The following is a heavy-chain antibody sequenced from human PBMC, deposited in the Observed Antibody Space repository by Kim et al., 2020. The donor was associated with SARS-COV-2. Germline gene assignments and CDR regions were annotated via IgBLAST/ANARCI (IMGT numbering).Heavy chain of an antibody. D-gene: IGHD1-26*01. Sequence: ASVKVSCKASGYTFSNFDINWVRQAPGQGLEWMGWMNPHRGNPGSPQKFQGRVTMTRNTSLNTAYMELSSLTSEDTAVYYCTKGSGSYSWFDPWGQGTLVTVAS. J-gene: IGHJ5*02. V-gene: IGHV1-8*01. CDR1: GYTFSNFD. CDR2: MNPHRGNP. CDR3: TKGSGSYSWFDP.